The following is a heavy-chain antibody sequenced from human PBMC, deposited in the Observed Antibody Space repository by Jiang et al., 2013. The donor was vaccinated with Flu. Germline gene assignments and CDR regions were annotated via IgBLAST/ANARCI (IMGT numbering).Heavy chain of an antibody. D-gene: IGHD3-22*01. Sequence: GLVKPSQTLSLTCTVSGGSISSGSYYWSWIRQPAGKGLEWIGRIYTSGSTNHNPSLKSRVTISVDTSKNQFSLKLSSVTAADTAVYHCATSSYYDSSGYLDYWGQGTLVTVSS. CDR3: ATSSYYDSSGYLDY. CDR2: IYTSGST. V-gene: IGHV4-61*02. J-gene: IGHJ4*02. CDR1: GGSISSGSYY.